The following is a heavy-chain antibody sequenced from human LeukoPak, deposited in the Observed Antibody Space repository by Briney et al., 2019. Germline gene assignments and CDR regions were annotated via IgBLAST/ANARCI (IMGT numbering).Heavy chain of an antibody. Sequence: GGSLRPSCAASGFTFSSYSMNWVRQAPGKGLEWVSSISSSSYIYYADSVKGRFTISRDNAKNSLYLQMNSLRAEDTAVYYCAREEVRGVSDWGQGTLVTVSS. CDR2: ISSSSYI. CDR3: AREEVRGVSD. J-gene: IGHJ4*02. CDR1: GFTFSSYS. D-gene: IGHD3-10*01. V-gene: IGHV3-21*01.